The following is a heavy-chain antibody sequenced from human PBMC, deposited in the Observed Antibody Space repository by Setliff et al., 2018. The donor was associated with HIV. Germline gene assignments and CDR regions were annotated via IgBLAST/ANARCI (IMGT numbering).Heavy chain of an antibody. Sequence: PGGSLRLSCAASGFTVSGYYMAWVRQAPGKGLEWVSTIYSGGSTYHADSVKGRFTLSRDSSKNTLSLQMNSLRPEDTAVYYCARVRLYNNALDYWGQGTLVTVSS. CDR3: ARVRLYNNALDY. J-gene: IGHJ4*02. CDR2: IYSGGST. V-gene: IGHV3-66*02. D-gene: IGHD3-10*01. CDR1: GFTVSGYY.